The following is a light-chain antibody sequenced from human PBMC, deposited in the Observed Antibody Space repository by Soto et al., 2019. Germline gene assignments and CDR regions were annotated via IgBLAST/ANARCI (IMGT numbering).Light chain of an antibody. CDR1: QSIVTY. V-gene: IGKV1-39*01. CDR2: AAS. Sequence: DIQMTQSPSSLSASVGDRVAITCRASQSIVTYLNWYLQKPGKAPKLLIYAASNLQSGVPSRFSGSGSGTDFTLTSSSLQPEYFATYFCQQSYSTPPWTVGQGTKVEIK. CDR3: QQSYSTPPWT. J-gene: IGKJ1*01.